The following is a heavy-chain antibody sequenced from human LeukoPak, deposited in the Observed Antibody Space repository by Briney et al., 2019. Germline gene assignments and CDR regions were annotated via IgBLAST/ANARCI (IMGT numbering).Heavy chain of an antibody. CDR3: AKDADTSYGDYVH. CDR1: GFSFGDFT. J-gene: IGHJ4*02. Sequence: GGSLRLSCAASGFSFGDFTMHWVRQAPGKGLEWVSGISWNSGSIGYADSVKGRFTISRDNAKNSLYLQMNSLRAEDTALYYCAKDADTSYGDYVHWGQGTLVTVSS. V-gene: IGHV3-9*01. D-gene: IGHD4-17*01. CDR2: ISWNSGSI.